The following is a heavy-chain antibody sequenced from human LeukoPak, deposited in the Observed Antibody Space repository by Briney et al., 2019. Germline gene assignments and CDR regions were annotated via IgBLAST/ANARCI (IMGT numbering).Heavy chain of an antibody. J-gene: IGHJ6*03. D-gene: IGHD3-10*01. CDR1: GYTFTSYG. V-gene: IGHV1-18*01. Sequence: GASVKVSCKASGYTFTSYGISWVRQAPGQGLEWMGWISANNGNTNYAQKLQGRVTMTTDTSTSTAYMELRSLRSDDTAVYYCARVGGPPRFFWYYMDVWGKGTTVTVSS. CDR2: ISANNGNT. CDR3: ARVGGPPRFFWYYMDV.